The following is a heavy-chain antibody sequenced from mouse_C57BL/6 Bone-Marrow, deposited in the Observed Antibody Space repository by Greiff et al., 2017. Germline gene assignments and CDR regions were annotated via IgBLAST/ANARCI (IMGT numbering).Heavy chain of an antibody. Sequence: QVHVKQPGAELVMPGASVKLSCKASGYTFTSYWMHWVKQRPGQGLEWIGEIDPSDSYTNYNQKFKGKSTLTVDKSSSTAYMQLSSLTSEDSAVYYCAREKCLLMDYWGQGTSVTVSS. CDR1: GYTFTSYW. V-gene: IGHV1-69*01. J-gene: IGHJ4*01. D-gene: IGHD1-1*01. CDR3: AREKCLLMDY. CDR2: IDPSDSYT.